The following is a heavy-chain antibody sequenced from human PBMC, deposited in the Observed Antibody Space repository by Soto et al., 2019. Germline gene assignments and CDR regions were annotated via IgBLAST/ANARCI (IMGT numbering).Heavy chain of an antibody. J-gene: IGHJ4*02. CDR3: SRDCPCGLGYCTNGACFPNDF. Sequence: GGSLRLSCTTSGFTFGDYAMSWFRQTPGKGLEWVGFVRTYAYGETTEYAASVKGRFTVGRDNSRSTAYLHMSSLKTEDTGVYFCSRDCPCGLGYCTNGACFPNDFWGQGTLVTVSS. V-gene: IGHV3-49*03. CDR2: VRTYAYGETT. D-gene: IGHD2-8*01. CDR1: GFTFGDYA.